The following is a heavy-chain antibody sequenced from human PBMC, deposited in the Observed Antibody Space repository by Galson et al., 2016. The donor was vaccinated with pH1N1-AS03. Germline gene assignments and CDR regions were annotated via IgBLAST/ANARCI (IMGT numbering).Heavy chain of an antibody. CDR2: VSTNGRRT. J-gene: IGHJ5*02. V-gene: IGHV3-23*01. CDR1: GFTFSGYA. D-gene: IGHD2/OR15-2a*01. CDR3: ARGGIYNREGLGGS. Sequence: SLRLSCAASGFTFSGYAMNWVRQAPGKGLEWVSGVSTNGRRTFHADSVKGRFTISRDNSKNTLYLQMNSLRVEDAAVYYCARGGIYNREGLGGSWGQATLVAVSS.